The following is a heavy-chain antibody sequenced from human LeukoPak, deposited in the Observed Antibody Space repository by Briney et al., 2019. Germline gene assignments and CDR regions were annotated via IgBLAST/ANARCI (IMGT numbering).Heavy chain of an antibody. D-gene: IGHD1-1*01. CDR1: GGSISSSSYY. J-gene: IGHJ4*02. V-gene: IGHV4-39*07. CDR3: ARGYTTYDY. Sequence: SETLSLTCTVSGGSISSSSYYWGWIRQPPGKGLEWIGSIYYSGSTYYNPSLKSRVTISVDTSKNQFSPKLSPVTAADTAVYYCARGYTTYDYWGQGTLVTVSS. CDR2: IYYSGST.